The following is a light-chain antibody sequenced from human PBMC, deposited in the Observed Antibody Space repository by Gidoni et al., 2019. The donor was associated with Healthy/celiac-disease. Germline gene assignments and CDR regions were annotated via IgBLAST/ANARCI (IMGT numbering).Light chain of an antibody. CDR2: AAS. CDR3: QKYNSA. CDR1: QGITNY. Sequence: DIQMTQSPSSLSASVGDRVTITCRASQGITNYLAWYQQKPGKVPKLLIYAASTLQSGVPSRFSGSGSGTDFTLTISSLQPEDVATYYCQKYNSAFCQGTKVEIK. V-gene: IGKV1-27*01. J-gene: IGKJ1*01.